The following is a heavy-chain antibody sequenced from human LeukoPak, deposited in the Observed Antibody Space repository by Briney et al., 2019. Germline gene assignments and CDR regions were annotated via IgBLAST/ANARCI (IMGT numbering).Heavy chain of an antibody. D-gene: IGHD3-22*01. Sequence: ASVKVSCKASGYTFTSYYMHWVRQAPGQGLEWMGIINPSGGSTSYAQKFQGRATMTRDMSTSTVYMELSSLRSEDTAVYYCARELSGDYYDSSGYPAGGFDYWGQGTLVTVSS. CDR3: ARELSGDYYDSSGYPAGGFDY. V-gene: IGHV1-46*01. CDR1: GYTFTSYY. J-gene: IGHJ4*02. CDR2: INPSGGST.